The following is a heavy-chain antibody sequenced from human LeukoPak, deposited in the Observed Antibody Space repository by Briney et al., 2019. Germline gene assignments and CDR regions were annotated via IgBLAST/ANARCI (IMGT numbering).Heavy chain of an antibody. D-gene: IGHD3-10*01. J-gene: IGHJ5*02. CDR2: MNPNSGNT. CDR1: GYTFTSYD. V-gene: IGHV1-8*01. CDR3: ARMAPFYGSGSYYSYNWFDP. Sequence: ASVKVSCKASGYTFTSYDINWVRQATGQGLEWMGWMNPNSGNTGYAQKFQGRVTITRNTSISTAYMELSSLRSEDTAVYYCARMAPFYGSGSYYSYNWFDPWGQGTLVTVSS.